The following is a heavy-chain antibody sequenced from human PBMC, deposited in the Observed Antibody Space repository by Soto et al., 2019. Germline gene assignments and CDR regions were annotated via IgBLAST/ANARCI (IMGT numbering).Heavy chain of an antibody. CDR1: GYTLTELS. J-gene: IGHJ3*02. CDR3: ATVKRFLEWPQDAFDI. V-gene: IGHV1-24*01. Sequence: ASVKFSCKVSGYTLTELSMHWVRQAPGKGLEWMGGFDPEDGETIYAQKFQGRVTMTEDTSTDTAYMELSSLRSEDTAVYYCATVKRFLEWPQDAFDIWGQGTMVTVSS. CDR2: FDPEDGET. D-gene: IGHD3-3*01.